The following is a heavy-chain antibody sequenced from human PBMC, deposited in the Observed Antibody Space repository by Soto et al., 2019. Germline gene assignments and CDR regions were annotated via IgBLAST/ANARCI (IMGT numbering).Heavy chain of an antibody. CDR1: GGSISSGDYY. V-gene: IGHV4-30-4*01. J-gene: IGHJ5*02. Sequence: LSLTCTVSGGSISSGDYYWSWIRQPPGKGLEWIGYIYYSGSTYYNPSLKSRVTISVDTSKNQFSLKLSSVTAADTAVYYCARLRMARGWFDPWGQGTLVTVSS. CDR3: ARLRMARGWFDP. D-gene: IGHD3-10*01. CDR2: IYYSGST.